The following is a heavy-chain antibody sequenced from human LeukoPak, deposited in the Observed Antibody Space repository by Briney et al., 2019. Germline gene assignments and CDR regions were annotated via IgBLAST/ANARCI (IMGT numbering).Heavy chain of an antibody. J-gene: IGHJ4*02. D-gene: IGHD1-1*01. CDR2: INSNGSST. CDR1: GFTFSNYW. CDR3: ARDLGEYTIGLPAH. Sequence: GGSLRLSCAASGFTFSNYWMHWVRQAPGKGLVWVSRINSNGSSTNYADSAKGRFTISRDNSKNTLYLQMNSLRAEDTAVYYCARDLGEYTIGLPAHWGQGTLVTVSS. V-gene: IGHV3-74*01.